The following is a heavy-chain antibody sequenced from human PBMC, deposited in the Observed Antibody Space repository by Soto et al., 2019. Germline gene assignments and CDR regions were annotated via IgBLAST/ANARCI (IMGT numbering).Heavy chain of an antibody. V-gene: IGHV1-2*02. J-gene: IGHJ4*02. CDR3: ARDRSGRRGFGY. Sequence: QVQLVQSGAEVKKPGASVKVSCKASVYTFTGYYMHWVRQAPGQGLEWMGWINPNSGGTNYAQKFQGRLTMTRDTPISTAYVDLSRLRCDDTAVYYCARDRSGRRGFGYRGQGTLVTVSS. CDR2: INPNSGGT. CDR1: VYTFTGYY. D-gene: IGHD6-25*01.